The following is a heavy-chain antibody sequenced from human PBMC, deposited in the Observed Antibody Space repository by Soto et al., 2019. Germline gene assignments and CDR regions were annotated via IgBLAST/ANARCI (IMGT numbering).Heavy chain of an antibody. CDR1: GGSISSSSYY. Sequence: SETLSLTCTVSGGSISSSSYYWGWIRQPPGKGLEWIGSIYYSGSTYYNPSLKSRVTISVDTSKNQFSLKLSSVTAADTAVYYCARLDSSGWFDYWGQGTLVTVSS. CDR2: IYYSGST. V-gene: IGHV4-39*01. D-gene: IGHD6-19*01. J-gene: IGHJ4*02. CDR3: ARLDSSGWFDY.